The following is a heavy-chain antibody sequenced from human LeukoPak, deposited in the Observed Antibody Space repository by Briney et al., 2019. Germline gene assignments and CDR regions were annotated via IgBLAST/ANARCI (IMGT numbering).Heavy chain of an antibody. V-gene: IGHV3-23*01. Sequence: GGSLRLSCAASGVTFSSHGMSWVRQAPGKGLEWVSTISGSGYNTYYADSVKGRFTISRDNSKNTMYLQMNSLRAEDTAVYYCARVNYYGSGSYYDFDYWGQGTLVTVSS. CDR1: GVTFSSHG. J-gene: IGHJ4*02. CDR3: ARVNYYGSGSYYDFDY. D-gene: IGHD3-10*01. CDR2: ISGSGYNT.